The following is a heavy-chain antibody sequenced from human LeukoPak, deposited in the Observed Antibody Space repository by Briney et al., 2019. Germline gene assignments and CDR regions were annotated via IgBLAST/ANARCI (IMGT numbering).Heavy chain of an antibody. V-gene: IGHV1-18*01. D-gene: IGHD2-8*01. CDR3: ARGYCTNGVCYFDS. J-gene: IGHJ5*01. Sequence: GASVKVSCKASGYTFTSYDISWVRQAPGQGLEWMGWISAYNGNTNYAQKLQGRVTMTTDTSTSTAYMELRSLRSDDTAVYYCARGYCTNGVCYFDSWGQGTLVTVSS. CDR2: ISAYNGNT. CDR1: GYTFTSYD.